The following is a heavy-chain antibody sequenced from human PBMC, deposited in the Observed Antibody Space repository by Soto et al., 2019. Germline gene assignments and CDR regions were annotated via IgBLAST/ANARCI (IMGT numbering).Heavy chain of an antibody. J-gene: IGHJ3*02. D-gene: IGHD5-12*01. CDR1: GFTFSNYD. V-gene: IGHV3-13*01. Sequence: GGSLRLSCAASGFTFSNYDMHWVRQATGKGLEWVSAIGTAGDTYYPGSVKGRFTISRENAKNSLYLQMNSLRAGDTAVYYCARADIVGAFDIWGQGTMVTVSS. CDR3: ARADIVGAFDI. CDR2: IGTAGDT.